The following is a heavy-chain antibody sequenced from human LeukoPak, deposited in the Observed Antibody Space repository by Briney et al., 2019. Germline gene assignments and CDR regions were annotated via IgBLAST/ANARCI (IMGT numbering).Heavy chain of an antibody. Sequence: GGALRLSCAASGFTISSYSMNWVRQAPGKGLEWVSSISSSSSYIYYADSVKGRFNITRDNAKNSLYLQMNSLRAEDTAVYYCAREDSYYYGSGSYPFDYWGQGTLVTVSS. V-gene: IGHV3-21*01. CDR2: ISSSSSYI. D-gene: IGHD3-10*01. CDR3: AREDSYYYGSGSYPFDY. J-gene: IGHJ4*02. CDR1: GFTISSYS.